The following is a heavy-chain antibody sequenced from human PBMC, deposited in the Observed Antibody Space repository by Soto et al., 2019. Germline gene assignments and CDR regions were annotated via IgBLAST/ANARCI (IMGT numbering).Heavy chain of an antibody. D-gene: IGHD6-6*01. V-gene: IGHV1-69*06. CDR3: ATSLAARRKPYNWLDA. CDR1: GGTLNSQS. Sequence: QVQVFQSGAEVKKPGSSVRVSCKVSGGTLNSQSITWVRQAPGQGLEWMGGIFPMFGTQTDAQKFRGRVTISADTSTSTVYMELRSLSSQDTAVYYCATSLAARRKPYNWLDAWGQGTLVTVSS. J-gene: IGHJ5*02. CDR2: IFPMFGTQ.